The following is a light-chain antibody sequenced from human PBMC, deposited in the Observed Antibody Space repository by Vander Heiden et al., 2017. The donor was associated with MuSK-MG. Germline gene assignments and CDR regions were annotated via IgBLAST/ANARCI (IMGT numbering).Light chain of an antibody. J-gene: IGLJ2*01. Sequence: SYELTQPPSVSVSPGQTASITCSGDKLGDKYACWYQQKAGQSPVLVIYKDSKRPAGSTERFSGSNSGNTATLTISGTQAMDEDDYYCQAWDSSTVVFGGGTKLTVL. CDR3: QAWDSSTVV. CDR2: KDS. V-gene: IGLV3-1*01. CDR1: KLGDKY.